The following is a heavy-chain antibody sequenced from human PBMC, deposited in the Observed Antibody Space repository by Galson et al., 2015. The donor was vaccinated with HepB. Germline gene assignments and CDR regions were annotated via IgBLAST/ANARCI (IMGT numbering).Heavy chain of an antibody. D-gene: IGHD3-22*01. CDR1: GFTFSDYY. J-gene: IGHJ5*02. V-gene: IGHV3-11*06. CDR2: ISSSSSYT. Sequence: LRLSCAASGFTFSDYYMSWIRQAPGKGLEWVSYISSSSSYTNYADSVKGRFTISRDNAKNSLYLQMNSLRAEDTAVYYCARFLDYDSSGPPPGWFDPWGQGTLVAASS. CDR3: ARFLDYDSSGPPPGWFDP.